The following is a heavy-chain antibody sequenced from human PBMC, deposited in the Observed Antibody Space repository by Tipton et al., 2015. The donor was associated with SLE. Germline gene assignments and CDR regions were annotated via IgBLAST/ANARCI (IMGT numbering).Heavy chain of an antibody. CDR1: GGSISSGSYY. Sequence: TLSLTCTVSGGSISSGSYYWSWIRQPLGKGLEWIGYIYYSGSTNYNPSLKSRVTISVDTSKNQFSLKLSSVTAADTAVYYCARLLYGDYDFDYWGQGTLVTASS. J-gene: IGHJ4*02. CDR3: ARLLYGDYDFDY. D-gene: IGHD4-17*01. CDR2: IYYSGST. V-gene: IGHV4-61*01.